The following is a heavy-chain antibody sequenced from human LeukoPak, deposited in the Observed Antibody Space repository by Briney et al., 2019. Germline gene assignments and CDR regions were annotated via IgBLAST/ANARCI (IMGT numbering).Heavy chain of an antibody. D-gene: IGHD6-13*01. CDR1: GFTFSNYW. CDR2: IRQDGSEA. Sequence: PGGSLSLSCAASGFTFSNYWMSWVRQAPGKGLEWVANIRQDGSEAYYVDSVRGRFIVSRDNAKDSVFLQMNSLRAEDTAVYYCARDFAAAVGWGQGTLVTVSS. V-gene: IGHV3-7*01. CDR3: ARDFAAAVG. J-gene: IGHJ4*02.